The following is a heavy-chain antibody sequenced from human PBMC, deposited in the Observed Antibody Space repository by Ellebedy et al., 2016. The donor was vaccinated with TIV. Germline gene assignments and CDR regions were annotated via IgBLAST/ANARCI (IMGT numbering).Heavy chain of an antibody. CDR1: GYTFTSYY. V-gene: IGHV1-46*03. CDR3: ARDSDSSGYYYGVDY. CDR2: INPSGGST. D-gene: IGHD3-22*01. Sequence: ASVKVSCXASGYTFTSYYMHWVRQAPGQGLEWMGIINPSGGSTSYAQKFQGRVTMTRDTSTSTVYMELSSLRSEDTAVYYCARDSDSSGYYYGVDYWGQGTLVTVSS. J-gene: IGHJ4*02.